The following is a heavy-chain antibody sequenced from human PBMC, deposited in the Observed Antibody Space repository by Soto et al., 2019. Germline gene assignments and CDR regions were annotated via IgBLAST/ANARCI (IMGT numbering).Heavy chain of an antibody. D-gene: IGHD4-17*01. CDR3: AHRGYGNYPRDNWFDP. Sequence: SGPTLVNPTQTLTLTCSFSGFSLTTGGRGVGWIRQPPGKALEWLALIYWNGDKRYSPSLKNRLTITKDTSKNQVVLTLTNMDPVDTATYYCAHRGYGNYPRDNWFDPWGQGTLVTVSS. CDR2: IYWNGDK. CDR1: GFSLTTGGRG. V-gene: IGHV2-5*01. J-gene: IGHJ5*02.